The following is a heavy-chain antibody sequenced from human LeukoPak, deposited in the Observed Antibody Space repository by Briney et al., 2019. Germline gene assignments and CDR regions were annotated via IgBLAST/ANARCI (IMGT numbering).Heavy chain of an antibody. CDR1: GYTFTSYA. V-gene: IGHV1-3*01. Sequence: ASVKVSCKASGYTFTSYAMHWVRQAPGQRLEWMGWINVGNGNPKYSQKFQGRVTITRDTSASTAYMELSSLRSEDTAVYYCATGITGTTEQFDYWGQGTLVTVSS. CDR2: INVGNGNP. D-gene: IGHD1-20*01. J-gene: IGHJ4*02. CDR3: ATGITGTTEQFDY.